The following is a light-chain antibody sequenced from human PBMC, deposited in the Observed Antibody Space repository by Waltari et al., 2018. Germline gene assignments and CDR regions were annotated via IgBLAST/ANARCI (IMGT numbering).Light chain of an antibody. CDR2: GAS. V-gene: IGKV3-15*01. CDR3: QQYNNWRT. J-gene: IGKJ1*01. CDR1: PSVSSN. Sequence: EIVMTQSPATLSVSPGERATLSCRASPSVSSNLAWYQQRPGQPPRLLISGASTRATGIPARCSGSGSGTEFTLTISSLQSEDFAVYYCQQYNNWRTFGQGTKVEIK.